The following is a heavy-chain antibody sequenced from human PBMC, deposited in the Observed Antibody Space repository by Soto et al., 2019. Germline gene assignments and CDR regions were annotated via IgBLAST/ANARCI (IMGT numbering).Heavy chain of an antibody. J-gene: IGHJ6*02. Sequence: PGGSLRLSCAASVFTCSSYAMYWVRQAPGKGLEWVAVISYDGSNKYYADSVKGRCTISRDNSKNTLYLQMNSLRGDDTSVYYCARESGAPHAYYYSHGMDVWGQGTTVTVSS. D-gene: IGHD1-26*01. CDR2: ISYDGSNK. V-gene: IGHV3-30-3*01. CDR1: VFTCSSYA. CDR3: ARESGAPHAYYYSHGMDV.